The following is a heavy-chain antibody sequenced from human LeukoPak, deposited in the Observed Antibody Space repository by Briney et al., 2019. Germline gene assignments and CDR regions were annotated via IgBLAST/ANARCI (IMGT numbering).Heavy chain of an antibody. CDR3: AKNADTAMDKYFDY. D-gene: IGHD5-18*01. Sequence: GGSLRLSCAASGFSFTSYAMTWVRQAPGKGLEWVSAISGSGGSTYYADSVKGRFTISRDNSKNTLYLQMNSLRAEDTAAYYCAKNADTAMDKYFDYWGQGTLVTVSS. J-gene: IGHJ4*02. CDR1: GFSFTSYA. V-gene: IGHV3-23*01. CDR2: ISGSGGST.